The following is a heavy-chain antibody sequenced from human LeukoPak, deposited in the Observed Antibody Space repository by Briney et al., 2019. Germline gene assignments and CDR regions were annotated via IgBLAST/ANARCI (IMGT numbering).Heavy chain of an antibody. J-gene: IGHJ2*01. V-gene: IGHV3-74*01. D-gene: IGHD1-26*01. CDR1: GFTFSSYW. CDR3: AKAVGATRWYFDL. Sequence: GGSLRLSCAASGFTFSSYWMRWVRQAPGEGLVWVSRINSDGSSTNYADSVKGRFTISRDTSKNTLYLHMSSLRAEDTAVYYCAKAVGATRWYFDLWGRGTLVTVSS. CDR2: INSDGSST.